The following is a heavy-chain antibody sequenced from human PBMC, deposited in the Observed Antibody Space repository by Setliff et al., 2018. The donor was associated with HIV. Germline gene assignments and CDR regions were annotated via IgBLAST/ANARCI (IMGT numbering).Heavy chain of an antibody. J-gene: IGHJ4*02. CDR3: ARLKLSGVIDY. CDR1: GGALNTSSSY. CDR2: IFYSGSA. D-gene: IGHD2-8*01. V-gene: IGHV4-39*01. Sequence: SETLSLTCTVSGGALNTSSSYWGWIRQPPGKGLEYIGGIFYSGSAYYNPSLKSRVTISVDTSMNQLSLKLSSVTAADTAVYYCARLKLSGVIDYWGQGTLVTVSS.